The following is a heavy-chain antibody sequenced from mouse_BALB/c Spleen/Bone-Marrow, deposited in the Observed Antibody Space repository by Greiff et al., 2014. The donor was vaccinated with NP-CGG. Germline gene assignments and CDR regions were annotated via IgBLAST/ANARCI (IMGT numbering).Heavy chain of an antibody. Sequence: VQLKESGPELVRPGVSVKISCKGSGYTFTDYAMHWVKQSHAKSLEWIGVISTYSGNTNYNQKFKGKATMTVDKSSSTAYMELARLTSEDSAIYYCARGIYYDPTWFAYWGQGTLVTVSA. J-gene: IGHJ3*01. CDR1: GYTFTDYA. D-gene: IGHD2-4*01. CDR3: ARGIYYDPTWFAY. V-gene: IGHV1-67*01. CDR2: ISTYSGNT.